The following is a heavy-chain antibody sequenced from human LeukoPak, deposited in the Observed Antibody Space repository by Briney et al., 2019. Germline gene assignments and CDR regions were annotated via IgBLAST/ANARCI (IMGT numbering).Heavy chain of an antibody. Sequence: SVKVSCKASGGTFSSYAISWVRQAPGQGLVWMGGIIPIFGTANYAQKFQGRVTITTDESTSTAYMELSSLRSEDTAVYYCARDLSYCGGDCYSGRNWFDPWGQGTLVTVSS. V-gene: IGHV1-69*05. D-gene: IGHD2-21*02. CDR1: GGTFSSYA. J-gene: IGHJ5*02. CDR3: ARDLSYCGGDCYSGRNWFDP. CDR2: IIPIFGTA.